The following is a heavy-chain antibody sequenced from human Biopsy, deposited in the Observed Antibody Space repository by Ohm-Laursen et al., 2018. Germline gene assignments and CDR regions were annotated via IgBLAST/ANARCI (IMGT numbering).Heavy chain of an antibody. D-gene: IGHD6-13*01. Sequence: SETLSLTCAVYGGSFNGYFWSWIRQPPGKGLEWIGGITQSGSTNYSPSLKSRVTISVDTAKKQFSLSLRSVTAADTAVYYRARVPLPGIGAAYQGRFLYGMDVWGQGTTVSVSS. CDR1: GGSFNGYF. J-gene: IGHJ6*02. CDR2: ITQSGST. CDR3: ARVPLPGIGAAYQGRFLYGMDV. V-gene: IGHV4-34*01.